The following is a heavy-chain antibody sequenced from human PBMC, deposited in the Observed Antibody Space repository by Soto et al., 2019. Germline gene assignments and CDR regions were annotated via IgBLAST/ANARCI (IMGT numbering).Heavy chain of an antibody. D-gene: IGHD3-10*01. CDR1: GYTFTSYA. J-gene: IGHJ6*02. V-gene: IGHV1-3*01. Sequence: ASVKVSCKASGYTFTSYAMHWVRQAPGQRLEWMGWINAGNGNTKYSQKFQGRVTITRDTSASTAYMELGSLRSEDTAVYYCARAARGGGRFGANYGMDVWGQGTTVTVSS. CDR2: INAGNGNT. CDR3: ARAARGGGRFGANYGMDV.